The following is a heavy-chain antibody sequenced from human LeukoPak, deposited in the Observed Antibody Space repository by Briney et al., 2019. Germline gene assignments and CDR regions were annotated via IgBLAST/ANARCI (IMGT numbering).Heavy chain of an antibody. J-gene: IGHJ3*02. CDR3: AKDRLTLDAFDI. CDR1: GFTFSPYA. CDR2: MSGSGDYT. V-gene: IGHV3-23*01. Sequence: GGSLRLSCAASGFTFSPYAMSWVRQAPGKGLEWVSAMSGSGDYTYYADSVKGRFTISRDNSKNTLYLQMNSLRAEDTAVYYCAKDRLTLDAFDIWGQGTMVTVSS.